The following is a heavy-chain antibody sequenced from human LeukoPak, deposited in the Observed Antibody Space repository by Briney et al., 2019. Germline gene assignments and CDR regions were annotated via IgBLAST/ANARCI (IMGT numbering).Heavy chain of an antibody. V-gene: IGHV4-59*12. Sequence: SETLSLTCTVSGGSISSYYWSWIRQPPGKGLEWIGYIYYSGSTNYNPSLKSRVTISVDTSKNQFSLNLSSVTAADTAVYYCARAEEDYDSSGYYFNYWGQGTLVTVSS. J-gene: IGHJ4*02. CDR2: IYYSGST. CDR3: ARAEEDYDSSGYYFNY. D-gene: IGHD3-22*01. CDR1: GGSISSYY.